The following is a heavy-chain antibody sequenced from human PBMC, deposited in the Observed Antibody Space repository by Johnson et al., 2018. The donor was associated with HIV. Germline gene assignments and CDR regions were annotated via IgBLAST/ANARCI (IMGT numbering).Heavy chain of an antibody. J-gene: IGHJ3*02. D-gene: IGHD6-13*01. Sequence: QVQLVESGGGVVQPGRSLRLSCAASGSSEFTFSDYPMHWVRQAPGKGLEWVTLISDDGSNKNYADSVKGRFTVSRDNAKNTLYLQMNSLRAEDTAGYYCARGSRYSIASPFDIWGQGTLVTVSS. CDR1: GSSEFTFSDYP. CDR2: ISDDGSNK. V-gene: IGHV3-30-3*01. CDR3: ARGSRYSIASPFDI.